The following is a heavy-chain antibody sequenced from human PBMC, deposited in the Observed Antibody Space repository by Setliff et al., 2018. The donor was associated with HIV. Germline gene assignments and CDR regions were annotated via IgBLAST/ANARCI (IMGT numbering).Heavy chain of an antibody. D-gene: IGHD2-21*02. CDR1: GYTFTNYD. V-gene: IGHV1-8*02. Sequence: ASVKVSCKASGYTFTNYDINWVRQATGQGLEWMGWMNPNSGNTGYAQKFLGRVTMTRNTSISTAYMELRSLRSEDTAVYFCARVTPYCGGDCFDAFDIWGQGTLVTVSS. CDR2: MNPNSGNT. CDR3: ARVTPYCGGDCFDAFDI. J-gene: IGHJ3*02.